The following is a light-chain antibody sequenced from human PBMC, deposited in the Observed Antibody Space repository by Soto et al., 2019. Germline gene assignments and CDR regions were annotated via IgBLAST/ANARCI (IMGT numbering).Light chain of an antibody. CDR2: GAS. CDR3: QQYGSSRT. J-gene: IGKJ5*01. Sequence: EIVLTQSPGTLSLSPGERATLSCRASQSVSSSYLAWYQQKPGQAPRLLIYGASSRATVIPDRFSGSGSGTDFTLTISRLEPEDCAVYYCQQYGSSRTFGQGTRLQIK. CDR1: QSVSSSY. V-gene: IGKV3-20*01.